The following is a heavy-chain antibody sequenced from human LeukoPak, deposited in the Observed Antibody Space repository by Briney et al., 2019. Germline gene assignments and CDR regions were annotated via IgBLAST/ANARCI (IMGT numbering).Heavy chain of an antibody. V-gene: IGHV7-4-1*02. Sequence: ASVKVSCKASGYTFTSYAMNWVRQAPGQGLEWMGWINTNTGSPTYAQGFTGRFVFSLDTSVSTAYLQISSLKAEDTAVYYCAIGWPSLYQLLTPYYYGMDVWGQGTTVTVSS. CDR2: INTNTGSP. CDR1: GYTFTSYA. J-gene: IGHJ6*02. D-gene: IGHD2-2*01. CDR3: AIGWPSLYQLLTPYYYGMDV.